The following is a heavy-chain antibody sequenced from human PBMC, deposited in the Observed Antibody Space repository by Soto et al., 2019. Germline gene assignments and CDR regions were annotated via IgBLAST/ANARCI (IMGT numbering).Heavy chain of an antibody. V-gene: IGHV4-34*01. D-gene: IGHD2-2*01. J-gene: IGHJ6*02. CDR1: GGSVNGYY. Sequence: SETLSLTCAVYGGSVNGYYWNWIRQPPGKGLEWIGEINHTGGTHYNPSLKSRVTMSVDTSKNQFSLKLSSVTAADTAVYYCARLGIVVVPAAQYYSYYGMDVWGQGTTVTVS. CDR2: INHTGGT. CDR3: ARLGIVVVPAAQYYSYYGMDV.